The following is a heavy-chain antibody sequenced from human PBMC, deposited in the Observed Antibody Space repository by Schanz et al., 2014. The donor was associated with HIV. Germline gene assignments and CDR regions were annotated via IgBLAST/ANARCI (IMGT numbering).Heavy chain of an antibody. D-gene: IGHD1-1*01. V-gene: IGHV4-4*07. J-gene: IGHJ6*02. CDR1: GGSISGHY. CDR3: ARENHQPTGTHEVGKPQYRSGLDV. CDR2: ISASGSS. Sequence: QVQLQESGPGLVKPSETLSLTCTVSGGSISGHYWSWIRQPAGKGLEWIGRISASGSSNYNPSLKRRLAMSIDTSKKKFSLNLSSVTAADTAVYYCARENHQPTGTHEVGKPQYRSGLDVWGQGTTVTVSS.